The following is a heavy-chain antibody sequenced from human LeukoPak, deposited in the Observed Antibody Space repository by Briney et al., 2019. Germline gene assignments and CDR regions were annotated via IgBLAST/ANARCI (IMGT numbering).Heavy chain of an antibody. CDR3: ARAWTYYDILTGYYSFDY. V-gene: IGHV3-33*01. J-gene: IGHJ4*02. CDR1: GFTFSSYG. D-gene: IGHD3-9*01. CDR2: IWHDGSNK. Sequence: AGTLRLSGAASGFTFSSYGMHWVRPAQGKGLKGVAVIWHDGSNKYYPDPVKGRFTISRDNSKNTLYLQMNSQRAEDTAVYYCARAWTYYDILTGYYSFDYWGQGTLVTVSS.